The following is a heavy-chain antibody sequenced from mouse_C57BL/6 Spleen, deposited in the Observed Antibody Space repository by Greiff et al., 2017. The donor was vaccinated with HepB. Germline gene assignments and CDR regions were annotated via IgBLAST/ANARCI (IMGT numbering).Heavy chain of an antibody. CDR2: IRSKSNNYAT. CDR3: VRQRDPPGLYFDY. CDR1: GFSFNTYA. Sequence: EVQGVESGGGLVQPKGSLKLSCAASGFSFNTYAMNWVRQAPGKGLEWVARIRSKSNNYATYYADSVKDRFTISRDDSESMLYLQMNNLKTEDTAMYYCVRQRDPPGLYFDYWGQGTTLTVSS. V-gene: IGHV10-1*01. J-gene: IGHJ2*01. D-gene: IGHD3-3*01.